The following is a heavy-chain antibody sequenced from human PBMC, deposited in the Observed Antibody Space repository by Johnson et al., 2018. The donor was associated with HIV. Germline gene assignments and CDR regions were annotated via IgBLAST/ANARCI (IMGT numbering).Heavy chain of an antibody. CDR1: GFIFDDYT. CDR3: AKVVGSGATGDAFDI. Sequence: VQLVESGGAVVQPGGSLRLSCAASGFIFDDYTMHWVRQAPGKGLEWVSLISGSGGSTYYADSVQGRFTISRDNSKNTLYLQMNSLRAEDTAVYYCAKVVGSGATGDAFDIWGQGTMVTVSS. V-gene: IGHV3-43*01. CDR2: ISGSGGST. D-gene: IGHD1-26*01. J-gene: IGHJ3*02.